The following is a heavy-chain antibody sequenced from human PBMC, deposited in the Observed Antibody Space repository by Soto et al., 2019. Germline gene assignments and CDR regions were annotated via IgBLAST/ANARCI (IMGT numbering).Heavy chain of an antibody. CDR2: INPNSGGT. D-gene: IGHD2-2*01. J-gene: IGHJ3*02. CDR3: AREKDIVVVPAAALDAFDI. CDR1: GYTFTSYD. V-gene: IGHV1-2*02. Sequence: ASVKVSCKASGYTFTSYDINWVRQAPGQGLEWMGWINPNSGGTNYAQKFQGRVTMTRDTSISTAYMELSRLRSDDTAVYYCAREKDIVVVPAAALDAFDIWGQGTMVTVSS.